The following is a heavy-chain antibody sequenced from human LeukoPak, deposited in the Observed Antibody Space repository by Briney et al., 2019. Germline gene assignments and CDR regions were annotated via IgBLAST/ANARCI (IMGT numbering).Heavy chain of an antibody. V-gene: IGHV3-23*01. CDR1: GFTFSSYA. Sequence: PGGSLRLSCAASGFTFSSYAMSWVRQAPGKGLEWVSAISGSGGSTYYADSVKGRFTISRDNSKNTLYLQMNSLRAEDTAVYYCAKGRPLWFGDLLTGYFDYWGQGTLVTVSS. CDR2: ISGSGGST. D-gene: IGHD3-10*01. J-gene: IGHJ4*02. CDR3: AKGRPLWFGDLLTGYFDY.